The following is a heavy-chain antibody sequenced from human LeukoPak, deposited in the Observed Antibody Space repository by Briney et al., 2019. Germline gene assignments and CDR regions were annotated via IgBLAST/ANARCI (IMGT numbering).Heavy chain of an antibody. V-gene: IGHV3-23*01. J-gene: IGHJ4*02. Sequence: GGSLRLSCAASRFTFSSFGMHWARQAPGKGLEWVSAISGSGGSTYYADSVKGRFTISRDNSKNTLYLQMNSLRAEDTAVYYCAYGDSNYFDYWGQGTLVTVSS. CDR1: RFTFSSFG. CDR2: ISGSGGST. CDR3: AYGDSNYFDY. D-gene: IGHD4-17*01.